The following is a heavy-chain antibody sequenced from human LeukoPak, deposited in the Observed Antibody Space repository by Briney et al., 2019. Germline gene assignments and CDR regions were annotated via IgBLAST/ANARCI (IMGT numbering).Heavy chain of an antibody. CDR1: GFTFSSNA. J-gene: IGHJ4*02. D-gene: IGHD6-13*01. CDR2: ISGSGGST. Sequence: GGSLRLSCAASGFTFSSNAMIWVRQAPGKGLECVSGISGSGGSTSYADSVKGRFTISRDNSKNTLHLQMNSLRVEDTAVYYCATDSSSWYFDFWGQGALVTVSS. CDR3: ATDSSSWYFDF. V-gene: IGHV3-23*01.